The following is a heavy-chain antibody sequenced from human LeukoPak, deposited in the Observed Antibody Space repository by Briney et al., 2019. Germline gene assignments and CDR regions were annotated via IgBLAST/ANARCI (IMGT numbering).Heavy chain of an antibody. CDR3: ARGHPGKFDY. CDR1: GFTFSSYH. J-gene: IGHJ4*02. V-gene: IGHV3-33*01. CDR2: IWYDGTNK. Sequence: GGSLRLSCAASGFTFSSYHMHWVRQAPGKGLEWVAVIWYDGTNKYYADSVKGRFTISRDTSKNTLFLQMDSLRAEDTAAYYCARGHPGKFDYWGQGTLVTVSS. D-gene: IGHD1-14*01.